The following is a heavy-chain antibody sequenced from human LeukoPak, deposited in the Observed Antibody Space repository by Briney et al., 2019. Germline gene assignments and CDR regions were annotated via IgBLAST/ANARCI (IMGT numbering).Heavy chain of an antibody. V-gene: IGHV4-34*01. CDR2: INHSGGT. D-gene: IGHD6-6*01. Sequence: SETLSLTCTVYGGSFSGYYWSWIRQPPGKGLEWIGEINHSGGTNYNPSLKSRVTISVDTSKKQFSLKLSSVTAADTAMYYCAREGLAARRGAFDIWGQGTVVTVSS. J-gene: IGHJ3*02. CDR3: AREGLAARRGAFDI. CDR1: GGSFSGYY.